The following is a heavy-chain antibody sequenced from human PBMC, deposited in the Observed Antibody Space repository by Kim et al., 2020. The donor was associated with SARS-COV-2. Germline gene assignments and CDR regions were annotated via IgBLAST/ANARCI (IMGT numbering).Heavy chain of an antibody. V-gene: IGHV3-23*01. CDR3: VKGLSGARAFDI. J-gene: IGHJ3*02. CDR1: GFTFSTHA. Sequence: GGSRRLSCAASGFTFSTHAMTWVRQAPGKGLEWVSIISGNSGTIYYADSVKGRVTISRDNYKNTLYLQMNSLRAEAKAVDYCVKGLSGARAFDIWGQGP. CDR2: ISGNSGTI. D-gene: IGHD3-10*01.